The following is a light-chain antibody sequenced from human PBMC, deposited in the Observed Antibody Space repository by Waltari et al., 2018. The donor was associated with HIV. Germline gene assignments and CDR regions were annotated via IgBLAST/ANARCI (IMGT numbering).Light chain of an antibody. CDR2: GNK. J-gene: IGLJ2*01. CDR3: QSYDITLSASVV. CDR1: TSNIGADYD. Sequence: QSVLTQPPPVSGAPGQRVTIYCTGSTSNIGADYDVHWYQQIPGTAPKLLISGNKNRPSGVPDRFSASKSGTSASLTITGLQAEDEADYFCQSYDITLSASVVFGGGTKLTVL. V-gene: IGLV1-40*01.